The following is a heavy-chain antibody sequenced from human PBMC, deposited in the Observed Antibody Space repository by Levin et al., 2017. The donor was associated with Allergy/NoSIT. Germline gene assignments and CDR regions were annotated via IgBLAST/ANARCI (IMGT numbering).Heavy chain of an antibody. J-gene: IGHJ4*02. Sequence: LSLPCAASGFTFSSYAMHWVRQAPGKGLEWVAVISYDGSNKYYADSVKGRFTVSRDNSKDTLYLQMNSLRAEDTAVYYCARLRGIIWFGDKGRSFDYWGQGTLVTVSS. CDR3: ARLRGIIWFGDKGRSFDY. CDR1: GFTFSSYA. CDR2: ISYDGSNK. V-gene: IGHV3-30-3*01. D-gene: IGHD3-10*01.